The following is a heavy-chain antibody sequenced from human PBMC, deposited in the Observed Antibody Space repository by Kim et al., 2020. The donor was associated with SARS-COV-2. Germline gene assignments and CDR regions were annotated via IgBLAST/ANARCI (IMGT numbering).Heavy chain of an antibody. CDR3: TRHELWFGDYGMDV. CDR1: GFTFSGSA. Sequence: GGSLRLSCAASGFTFSGSAMHWVRQASGKGLEWVGRIRSKANSYATAYAASVKGRFTISRDDSKNTAYLQMNSLKTEDTAVYYCTRHELWFGDYGMDVWGQGTTVTVSS. J-gene: IGHJ6*02. V-gene: IGHV3-73*01. D-gene: IGHD3-10*01. CDR2: IRSKANSYAT.